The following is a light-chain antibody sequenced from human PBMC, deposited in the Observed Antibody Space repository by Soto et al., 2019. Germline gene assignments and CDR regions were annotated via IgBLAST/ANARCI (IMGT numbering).Light chain of an antibody. Sequence: EIVLMQSPGTLSLSPGERATLSCRASQSVSSSYLAWYQQKPGQAPRLLIYGASSRATGIPDRFSGSGSGTDFTLTISRLEPEDFAVYYSQQSGSSPETFGQGNKV. CDR2: GAS. CDR1: QSVSSSY. CDR3: QQSGSSPET. J-gene: IGKJ1*01. V-gene: IGKV3-20*01.